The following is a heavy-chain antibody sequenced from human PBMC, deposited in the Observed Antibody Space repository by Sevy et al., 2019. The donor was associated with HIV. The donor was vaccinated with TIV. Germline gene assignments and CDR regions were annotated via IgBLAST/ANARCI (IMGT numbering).Heavy chain of an antibody. CDR3: AKRYCSTITCYDDDFWNPYYFYGLDV. CDR2: IWYDGSNK. Sequence: GGSLRLSCAASGFTFSSYGMHWVRQAPGKGLEWVAVIWYDGSNKYYADSVKGRFTISRDNSKNTLYLQMNSLRAEDTAIYYCAKRYCSTITCYDDDFWNPYYFYGLDVWGQGISVTVSS. CDR1: GFTFSSYG. J-gene: IGHJ6*02. D-gene: IGHD2-2*01. V-gene: IGHV3-33*06.